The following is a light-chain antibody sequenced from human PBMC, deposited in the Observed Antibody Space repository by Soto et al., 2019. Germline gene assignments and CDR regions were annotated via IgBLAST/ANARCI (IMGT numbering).Light chain of an antibody. CDR1: QSLLHSTGNIY. CDR2: LGS. V-gene: IGKV2-28*01. J-gene: IGKJ1*01. CDR3: MQAIQAPRT. Sequence: DIVLTQSPLSLPVTPGEPASISCRSSQSLLHSTGNIYLDWYLQKPGQSPQLLIYLGSIRASWVPDRFSGSVSGTDFTLKITRVEAEDVGVYYRMQAIQAPRTFGLGTKVEIK.